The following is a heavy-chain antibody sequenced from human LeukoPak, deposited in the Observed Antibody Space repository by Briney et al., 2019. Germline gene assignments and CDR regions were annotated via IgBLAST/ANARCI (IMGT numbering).Heavy chain of an antibody. CDR3: ARSGSSGYSFDY. CDR2: ISYDGSSK. D-gene: IGHD3-22*01. J-gene: IGHJ4*02. CDR1: GFTFSSYA. Sequence: PGGSLRLSCAASGFTFSSYAMHWVRQAPGKGLEWVAVISYDGSSKYYADSVKGRFTISRDNSKNTLYLQMNSLRAEDTAVYYCARSGSSGYSFDYWGQGTLVTVSS. V-gene: IGHV3-30*04.